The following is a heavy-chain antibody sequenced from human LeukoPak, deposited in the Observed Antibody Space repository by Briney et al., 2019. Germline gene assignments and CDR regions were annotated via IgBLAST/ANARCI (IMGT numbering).Heavy chain of an antibody. Sequence: KPGGSLRLSCAASGYTFSSYSMNWVRQAPGKGLEWVSSISSSSSYIYYADSVKGRFTISRDNAKNSLYLQMNSLRAEDAAVYYCARDVSGSLRGLYYYYYGMDVWGQGTTVTVSS. J-gene: IGHJ6*02. V-gene: IGHV3-21*01. CDR1: GYTFSSYS. CDR2: ISSSSSYI. D-gene: IGHD1-26*01. CDR3: ARDVSGSLRGLYYYYYGMDV.